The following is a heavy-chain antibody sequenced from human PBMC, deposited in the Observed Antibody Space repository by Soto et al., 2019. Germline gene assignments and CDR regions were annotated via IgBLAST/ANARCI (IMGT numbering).Heavy chain of an antibody. Sequence: EVQLVESGGGLVQPGGSLRLSCAASGFTFSSYWMHWVRQAPGKGLVWVSRIKSDGSDTSYADSVKGRFTISRDNATNTLYLQMSSLRAEDTAVYYCVRVAYGDLGGWGQGTLVTVSS. V-gene: IGHV3-74*01. CDR1: GFTFSSYW. D-gene: IGHD4-17*01. CDR3: VRVAYGDLGG. J-gene: IGHJ4*02. CDR2: IKSDGSDT.